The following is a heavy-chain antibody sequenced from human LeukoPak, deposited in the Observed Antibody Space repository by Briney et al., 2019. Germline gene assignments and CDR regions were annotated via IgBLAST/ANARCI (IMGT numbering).Heavy chain of an antibody. D-gene: IGHD1-26*01. CDR2: IKQDGSDK. CDR3: ARVGYSGSPGDY. CDR1: GFTFSSYA. V-gene: IGHV3-7*01. Sequence: GGSLRLSCAASGFTFSSYAMSWVRQAPGKGLEWVGNIKQDGSDKNYMDSVKGRFTISRDNAKNSLYLQMNSLRAEDTVVYYCARVGYSGSPGDYWGLGTLVTVSS. J-gene: IGHJ4*02.